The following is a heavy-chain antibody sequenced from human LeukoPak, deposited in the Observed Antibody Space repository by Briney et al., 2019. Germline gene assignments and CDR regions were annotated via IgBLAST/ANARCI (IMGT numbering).Heavy chain of an antibody. CDR2: ICSYGNSK. V-gene: IGHV3-33*01. CDR3: VRERGPFDAFDF. J-gene: IGHJ3*01. Sequence: PGRSLSLSCAATGFTFSTYVMHGVRQAPGQGREWVGLICSYGNSKFYADSVKGRFTFSRDNSRNTLSLKMNSLRAEDTAVYDCVRERGPFDAFDFWGQGTMVTVS. CDR1: GFTFSTYV.